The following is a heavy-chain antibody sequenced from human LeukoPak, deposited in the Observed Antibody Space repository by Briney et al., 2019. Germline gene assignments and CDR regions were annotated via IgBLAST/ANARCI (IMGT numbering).Heavy chain of an antibody. CDR2: ISAYNGNT. CDR1: GYTFTSYG. CDR3: ARAPLVVPAAGSLDWFDP. D-gene: IGHD2-2*01. J-gene: IGHJ5*02. V-gene: IGHV1-18*01. Sequence: GASVKVSCKASGYTFTSYGISWVRQAPGQGLEWMGWISAYNGNTNYAQKLQGRVTMTTDTSTSTAYMELRSLRSDDTAVYYCARAPLVVPAAGSLDWFDPWGQGTLVTVSS.